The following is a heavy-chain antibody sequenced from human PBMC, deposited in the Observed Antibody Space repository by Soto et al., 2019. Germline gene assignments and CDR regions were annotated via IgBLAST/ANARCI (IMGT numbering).Heavy chain of an antibody. CDR3: AKGGGGDHGY. D-gene: IGHD2-21*02. Sequence: QLVESEGGLVQPGGSLRLSCEASGFIFTTSDMSWVRQAPGKGLEWVSSITTTGDTTHYADSVRGRFTISRDNARNTVYLQMNSLRVDGTAVYYWAKGGGGDHGYWGQGTLVAVSS. CDR2: ITTTGDTT. V-gene: IGHV3-23*04. CDR1: GFIFTTSD. J-gene: IGHJ4*02.